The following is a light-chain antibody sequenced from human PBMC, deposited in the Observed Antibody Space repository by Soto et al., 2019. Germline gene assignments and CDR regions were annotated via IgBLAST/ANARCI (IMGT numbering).Light chain of an antibody. V-gene: IGKV1-5*03. CDR2: RAS. CDR3: QQYDSYWT. CDR1: QSISGW. J-gene: IGKJ1*01. Sequence: DIQMTQSPSTLSASLGDRVTITCRASQSISGWLAWYQQKPGKAPKLLIYRASSLESGVPSRFSGSGSGTEFTLTISSLKTDDCATYDCQQYDSYWTFGQGTKVESK.